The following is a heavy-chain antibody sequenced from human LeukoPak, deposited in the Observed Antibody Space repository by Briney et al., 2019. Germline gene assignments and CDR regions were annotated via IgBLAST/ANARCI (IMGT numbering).Heavy chain of an antibody. V-gene: IGHV1-18*01. CDR2: ISAYNGNT. CDR1: GYTFTSYG. CDR3: ARAAMVTLHRPTNHYGMDV. D-gene: IGHD5-18*01. Sequence: GASVKVSCKASGYTFTSYGISWVRQAPGQGLEWMGWISAYNGNTNYAQKLQGRVTMTIDTSTSTAYMELRSLRSDDTAVYYCARAAMVTLHRPTNHYGMDVWGQGTTVTVSS. J-gene: IGHJ6*02.